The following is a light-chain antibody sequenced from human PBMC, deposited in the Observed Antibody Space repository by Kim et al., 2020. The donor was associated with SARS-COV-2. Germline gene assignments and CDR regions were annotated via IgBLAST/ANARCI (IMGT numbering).Light chain of an antibody. CDR2: DVS. CDR1: SSDVGGYNY. Sequence: GQPITISCTGTSSDVGGYNYVSWYQQHPGKAPKIMIYDVSNRPSGVSNRFSGSKSVNTASLTISGLQAEDEADYYCSSYTSSHTVVFGGGTQLTVL. CDR3: SSYTSSHTVV. V-gene: IGLV2-14*03. J-gene: IGLJ2*01.